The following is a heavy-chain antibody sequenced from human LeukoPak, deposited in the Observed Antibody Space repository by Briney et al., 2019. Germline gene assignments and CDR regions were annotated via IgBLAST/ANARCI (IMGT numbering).Heavy chain of an antibody. D-gene: IGHD2-2*01. V-gene: IGHV3-23*01. CDR2: ISGSGGST. CDR1: GFTFSSYA. CDR3: ARVPAALNDAFDI. J-gene: IGHJ3*02. Sequence: GGSLRLSCAASGFTFSSYAMSWVRQAPGKGLEWVSAISGSGGSTDYADSVKGRFTISRDNSKNTLYLQMNSLRAEDTAVYYCARVPAALNDAFDIWGQGTMVTVSS.